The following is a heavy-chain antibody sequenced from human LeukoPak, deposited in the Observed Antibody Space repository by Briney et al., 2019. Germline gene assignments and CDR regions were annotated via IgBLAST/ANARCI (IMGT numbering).Heavy chain of an antibody. CDR1: GGSISSSSYY. J-gene: IGHJ4*02. CDR3: ARRGLYAGNIFSD. V-gene: IGHV4-39*01. Sequence: SETLSLTCTVSGGSISSSSYYWGWIRQPPGKGLEWIGSIYYRGSTYYSPSLKSRLTISVDTSRNQFSLNLNSVTAADTAVYYCARRGLYAGNIFSDWGQGTLVTVSS. CDR2: IYYRGST. D-gene: IGHD2/OR15-2a*01.